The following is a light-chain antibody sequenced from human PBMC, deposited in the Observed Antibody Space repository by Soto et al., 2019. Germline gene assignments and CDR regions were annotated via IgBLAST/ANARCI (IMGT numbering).Light chain of an antibody. V-gene: IGLV2-18*02. CDR1: RSDVGSFNR. Sequence: QSALTQPPSVSGSPGQSVTISCTGTRSDVGSFNRVPWSRRPPGQAPKLMIYEFSNGRSGVLVRFSGSRSGNPASLTFFGLQAEAEVDYSSSSYPGSGPYAFGPGTRSPS. CDR3: SSYPGSGPYA. J-gene: IGLJ1*01. CDR2: EFS.